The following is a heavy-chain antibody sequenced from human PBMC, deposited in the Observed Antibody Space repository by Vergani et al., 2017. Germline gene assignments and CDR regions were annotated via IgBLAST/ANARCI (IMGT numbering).Heavy chain of an antibody. CDR2: ISYDGSNK. D-gene: IGHD2-2*01. Sequence: QVQLVESGGGVVQPGRSLRLSCAASGFNFSSYAMHWVRQAPGKGLEWVAVISYDGSNKYYADSVKGRFTISRDNSKNTLYLQMNSLRAEDTAVYYCARDWGPWDIVVVGNYWGQGTLVTVSS. V-gene: IGHV3-30-3*01. J-gene: IGHJ4*02. CDR3: ARDWGPWDIVVVGNY. CDR1: GFNFSSYA.